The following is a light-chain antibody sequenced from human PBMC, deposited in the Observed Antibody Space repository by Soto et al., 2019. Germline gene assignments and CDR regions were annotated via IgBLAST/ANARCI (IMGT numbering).Light chain of an antibody. V-gene: IGKV1D-12*01. Sequence: DIQMTQSPSSVSASVGDRVTITCRASRDLSGWLAWYQQKPGKAPKLLISAASSLQSGVPSRFSGSGSGTDFTLTIRSLQPEDFATYYWQQPISFPITFGQGTRLEIK. CDR3: QQPISFPIT. CDR1: RDLSGW. J-gene: IGKJ5*01. CDR2: AAS.